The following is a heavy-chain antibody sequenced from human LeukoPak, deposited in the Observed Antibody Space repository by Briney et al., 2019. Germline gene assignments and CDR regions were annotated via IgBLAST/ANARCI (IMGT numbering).Heavy chain of an antibody. CDR1: GYTFTVYY. CDR2: INPNSGAT. Sequence: ASVKVSCKASGYTFTVYYMLWVRQAPGQGLEWMGWINPNSGATLYAQKFQGRVTMTRDTSINTAYMELSSLRSDDTAVYYCTRAKRVIFDYWGQGTLVTVSS. J-gene: IGHJ4*02. D-gene: IGHD1-1*01. CDR3: TRAKRVIFDY. V-gene: IGHV1-2*02.